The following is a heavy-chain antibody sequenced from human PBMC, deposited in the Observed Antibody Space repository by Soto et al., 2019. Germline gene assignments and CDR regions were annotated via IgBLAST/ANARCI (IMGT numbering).Heavy chain of an antibody. CDR2: ISYEGSNT. CDR1: GFTFDTYG. CDR3: ARVTPGNNLYYFSGLDF. V-gene: IGHV3-30-3*01. Sequence: GVSLRLSCVASGFTFDTYGIHWVRQAPGKGLQWVALISYEGSNTYYADSVRGRFTISRDNSKNALYLQMNTLRPEDTGVYYCARVTPGNNLYYFSGLDFWGQGSSVTVSS. D-gene: IGHD1-1*01. J-gene: IGHJ6*02.